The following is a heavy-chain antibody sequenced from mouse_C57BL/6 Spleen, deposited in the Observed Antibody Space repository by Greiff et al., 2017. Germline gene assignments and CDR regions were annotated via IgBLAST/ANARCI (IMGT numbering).Heavy chain of an antibody. CDR1: GYTFTGYW. CDR3: ARRGGSGYFPSYYARDY. D-gene: IGHD3-2*02. V-gene: IGHV1-9*01. Sequence: VKLQESGAELMKPGASVKLSCKATGYTFTGYWIEWVKQRPGHGLEWIGEILPGSGSTNYNEKFKGKATFTADTSSNTAYMQLSSLTTEYSAIYYCARRGGSGYFPSYYARDYWGQGTSVTVSS. J-gene: IGHJ4*01. CDR2: ILPGSGST.